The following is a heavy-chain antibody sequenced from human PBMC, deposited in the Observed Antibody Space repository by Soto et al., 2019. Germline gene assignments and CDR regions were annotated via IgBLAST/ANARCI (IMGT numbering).Heavy chain of an antibody. CDR1: GFTFSSYS. Sequence: GGSLRLSCAASGFTFSSYSMNWVRQAPGKGLEWVSSISSSSSYIYYADSVKGRFTISRDNAKNSLYLQMNSLRAEDTAVYYCAREFPPSSGWNMAHRPFDYWGQGTLVTVSS. D-gene: IGHD6-19*01. CDR2: ISSSSSYI. J-gene: IGHJ4*02. CDR3: AREFPPSSGWNMAHRPFDY. V-gene: IGHV3-21*01.